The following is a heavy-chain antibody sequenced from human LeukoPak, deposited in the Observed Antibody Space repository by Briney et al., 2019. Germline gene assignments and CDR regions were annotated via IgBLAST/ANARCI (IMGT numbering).Heavy chain of an antibody. J-gene: IGHJ3*02. D-gene: IGHD2-21*01. CDR2: IYYSGST. CDR3: ARLRLRYKRNGDSTSYEVFDI. V-gene: IGHV4-59*08. CDR1: GGSISSYY. Sequence: SETLSLTCTVSGGSISSYYWSWIRQPPGKGLEWIGYIYYSGSTNYNPSLKSRVTISVDTSKNQFSLKLSSVTAADAAVYYCARLRLRYKRNGDSTSYEVFDIWGQGTVVTVSS.